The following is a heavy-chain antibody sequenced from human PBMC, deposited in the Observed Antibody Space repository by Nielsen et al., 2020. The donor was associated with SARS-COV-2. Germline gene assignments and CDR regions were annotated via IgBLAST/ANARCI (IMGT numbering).Heavy chain of an antibody. V-gene: IGHV3-13*01. CDR3: VKGHFAS. CDR2: IGTAGNT. Sequence: GESLKISCAASGFTFSSYDMHWVRQATGKGLEWVSTIGTAGNTYYPDSVKGRFTISRDNAKNSLYLHMNSLRGEDTATYFCVKGHFASWGQGTQVTVSS. CDR1: GFTFSSYD. J-gene: IGHJ4*02.